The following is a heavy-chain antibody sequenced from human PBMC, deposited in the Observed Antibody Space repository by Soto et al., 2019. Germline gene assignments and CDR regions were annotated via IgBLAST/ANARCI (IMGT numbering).Heavy chain of an antibody. J-gene: IGHJ6*03. CDR2: ISGSSKDI. Sequence: QVQLVESGGGLVKPGESLRLSCEVSGVSHRYYFMTWVRQAPGKGLEWLAYISGSSKDISYADSVKGRFTVSRDNAQNSGFMQMSSLQGDGAGVYYCARGPVLPGPVSCYEYMGVWGKGTTVTVSS. CDR3: ARGPVLPGPVSCYEYMGV. CDR1: GVSHRYYF. D-gene: IGHD2-2*01. V-gene: IGHV3-11*01.